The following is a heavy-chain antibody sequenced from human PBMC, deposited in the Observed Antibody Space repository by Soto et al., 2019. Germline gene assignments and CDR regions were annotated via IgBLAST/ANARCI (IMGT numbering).Heavy chain of an antibody. CDR2: LDDVDGS. CDR3: ATWHEREHAYDV. Sequence: DVQLVESGGGLIQPGESLRLSCAAFGLTISCKKYVAWVRQAPGKGLEWVSGLDDVDGSFYADSVRGRFTTSSDSSKTTVYLQMNDLRPDDTAVYYCATWHEREHAYDVWGQGTTVTVSS. D-gene: IGHD1-1*01. CDR1: GLTISCKKY. J-gene: IGHJ3*01. V-gene: IGHV3-53*01.